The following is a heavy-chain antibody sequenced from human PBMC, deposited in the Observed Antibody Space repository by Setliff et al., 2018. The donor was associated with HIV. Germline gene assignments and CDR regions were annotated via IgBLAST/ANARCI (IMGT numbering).Heavy chain of an antibody. CDR1: GVTFSNYA. D-gene: IGHD6-13*01. Sequence: ASVKVSCRASGVTFSNYAISWVRQAPGQGLEWMGGIIPIFGTANYAQKFQGRVTITTDESTITAYMELSSLRSEDTAVYYCARDTGQQLVGFDIWGQGTMVTVSS. CDR3: ARDTGQQLVGFDI. V-gene: IGHV1-69*05. J-gene: IGHJ3*02. CDR2: IIPIFGTA.